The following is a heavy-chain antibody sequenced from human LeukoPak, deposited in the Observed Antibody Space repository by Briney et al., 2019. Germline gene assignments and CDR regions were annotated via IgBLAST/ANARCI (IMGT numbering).Heavy chain of an antibody. J-gene: IGHJ4*02. CDR2: TNPSGGST. D-gene: IGHD3-16*01. V-gene: IGHV1-46*01. CDR3: AGSWDLGAYYYFDY. CDR1: GYTFTTYY. Sequence: ASVKVSCKASGYTFTTYYMNWVRQAPGQGLEWMGITNPSGGSTRYAQKFQGRVTMTRDTSTSTVYMELSSLKSEDTAVYYCAGSWDLGAYYYFDYWGQGTLVTVSS.